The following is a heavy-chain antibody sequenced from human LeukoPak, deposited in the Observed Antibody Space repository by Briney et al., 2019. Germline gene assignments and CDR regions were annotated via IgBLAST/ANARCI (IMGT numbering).Heavy chain of an antibody. V-gene: IGHV3-7*01. Sequence: GGSLRLSCAASGFTFSGAWMSWVRQAPGKGLEWVANIKEDGSEKHYVDSVNGRFTISRDNAKNSVYLQMNSLRAEDTAVYYCTRIMNSGPDYWGQGTLVTVSS. D-gene: IGHD6-25*01. J-gene: IGHJ4*02. CDR1: GFTFSGAW. CDR2: IKEDGSEK. CDR3: TRIMNSGPDY.